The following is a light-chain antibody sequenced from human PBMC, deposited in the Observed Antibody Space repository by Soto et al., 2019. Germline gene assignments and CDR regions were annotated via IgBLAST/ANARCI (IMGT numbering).Light chain of an antibody. CDR2: QTS. CDR3: QRYNNWPS. V-gene: IGKV3D-15*01. CDR1: QYINTR. Sequence: VVLTHSPATLSSFPGYRVTLSFRASQYINTRLAWYQHRPGQAPRLLIYQTSIRAAGIPARLSASGTGTDFTLTISSLQSEDFAVYYCQRYNNWPSFGPGTKVDIK. J-gene: IGKJ3*01.